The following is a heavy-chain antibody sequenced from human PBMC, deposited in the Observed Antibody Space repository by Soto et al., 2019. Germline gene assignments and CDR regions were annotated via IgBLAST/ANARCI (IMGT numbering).Heavy chain of an antibody. CDR3: ARVRGVTYFDY. CDR2: IYYSGST. D-gene: IGHD3-10*01. CDR1: GGSISSGGYY. J-gene: IGHJ4*02. V-gene: IGHV4-30-4*08. Sequence: SETLSLTCTVSGGSISSGGYYWSWIRQHPGKGLEWIGYIYYSGSTYYNPSLKSRLTISVDTSKNQFSLKLSSVTAADTAVYYCARVRGVTYFDYWGQGTLVTVSS.